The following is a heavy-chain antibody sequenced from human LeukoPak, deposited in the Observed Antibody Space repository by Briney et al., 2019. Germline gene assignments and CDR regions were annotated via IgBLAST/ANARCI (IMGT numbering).Heavy chain of an antibody. V-gene: IGHV4-59*01. CDR3: AREFGYSSGWNWFDP. Sequence: SETLSLTCTVSGGSLSSYYWSWIRQPPGKGLEWIGYIYYSGSTNYNPSLKSRVTISVDTSKNQFSLKLSSVTAADTAVYYCAREFGYSSGWNWFDPWGQGTLVTVSS. CDR1: GGSLSSYY. D-gene: IGHD6-19*01. J-gene: IGHJ5*02. CDR2: IYYSGST.